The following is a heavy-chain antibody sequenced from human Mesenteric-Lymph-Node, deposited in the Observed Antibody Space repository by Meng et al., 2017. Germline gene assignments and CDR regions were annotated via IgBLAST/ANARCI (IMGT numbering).Heavy chain of an antibody. V-gene: IGHV3-30*01. D-gene: IGHD3-22*01. Sequence: GESLKISCAASGFTFSSYAMHWVRQAPGKGLEWVAVISYDGSNKYYADSVKGRFTISRDNSKNTLYLQMNSLRAEDTAVYYCARDPRNYYDTDAFDIWGQGTMVTVSS. CDR1: GFTFSSYA. J-gene: IGHJ3*02. CDR2: ISYDGSNK. CDR3: ARDPRNYYDTDAFDI.